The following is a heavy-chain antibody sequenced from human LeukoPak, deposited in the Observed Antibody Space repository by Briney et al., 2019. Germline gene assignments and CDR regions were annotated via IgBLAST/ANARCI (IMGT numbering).Heavy chain of an antibody. Sequence: GASVKVSRKASGGTFSSYAISWVRQAPGQGLEWMGGIIPIFGTANYAQKFQGRVTITADESTSTAYMELSSLRSEDTAVYYCARESGDCGGDCYSRRDDAFDIWGQGTMVTVSS. CDR1: GGTFSSYA. J-gene: IGHJ3*02. V-gene: IGHV1-69*13. D-gene: IGHD2-21*01. CDR2: IIPIFGTA. CDR3: ARESGDCGGDCYSRRDDAFDI.